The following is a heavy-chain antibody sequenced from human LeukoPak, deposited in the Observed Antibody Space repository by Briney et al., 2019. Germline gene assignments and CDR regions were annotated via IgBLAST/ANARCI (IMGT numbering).Heavy chain of an antibody. CDR1: GFTFSSYG. CDR2: ISSSTSYI. J-gene: IGHJ3*02. CDR3: ARATNGRFDI. V-gene: IGHV3-21*01. Sequence: GGSLRLSCAASGFTFSSYGMTWVRQAPGKGLEWVSFISSSTSYISYADSVKGRFTISRDNAKSSLWLQMNSLRAEDTAVYYCARATNGRFDIWGQGTMVTVSS. D-gene: IGHD2-8*01.